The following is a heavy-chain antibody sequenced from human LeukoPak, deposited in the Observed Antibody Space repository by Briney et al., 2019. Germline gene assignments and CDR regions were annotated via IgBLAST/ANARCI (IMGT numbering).Heavy chain of an antibody. Sequence: SETLSLTCTVSGVSISSSSYSWVWIRQPPGKGLEWIGTTYYSGGAYYNLSLKYRVTISVDTSDNRISLKLTSVTAADTAVYYCARQPKGASYYFDYWGQGTLVTVSS. V-gene: IGHV4-39*01. J-gene: IGHJ4*02. CDR2: TYYSGGA. CDR1: GVSISSSSYS. D-gene: IGHD6-6*01. CDR3: ARQPKGASYYFDY.